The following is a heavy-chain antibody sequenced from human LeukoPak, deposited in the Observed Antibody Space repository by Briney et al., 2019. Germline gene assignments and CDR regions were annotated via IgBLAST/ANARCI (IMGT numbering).Heavy chain of an antibody. J-gene: IGHJ4*02. V-gene: IGHV3-21*01. D-gene: IGHD1-26*01. Sequence: GGSLRLSCAASGFTFSSYSMNWVRQAPGKGLEWVSSISSSSSYIYYADSVKGRFTISRDNAKNSLYLQMNSLRAEDTAVYYCARYTSNVVGKRHYFDYWGQGTLVTVSS. CDR1: GFTFSSYS. CDR2: ISSSSSYI. CDR3: ARYTSNVVGKRHYFDY.